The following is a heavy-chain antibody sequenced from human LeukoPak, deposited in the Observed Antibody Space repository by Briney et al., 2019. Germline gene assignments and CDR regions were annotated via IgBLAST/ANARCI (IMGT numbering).Heavy chain of an antibody. CDR3: ARDHDNYYDSSGYYVDY. CDR1: GGTFSSYA. CDR2: IIPILGIA. J-gene: IGHJ4*02. V-gene: IGHV1-69*04. D-gene: IGHD3-22*01. Sequence: SVKVSCKASGGTFSSYAISWVRQAPGQGLGWMGRIIPILGIANYAQKFQGRVTITADKSTSTAYMELSSLRSEDTAVYYCARDHDNYYDSSGYYVDYWGQGTLVTVSS.